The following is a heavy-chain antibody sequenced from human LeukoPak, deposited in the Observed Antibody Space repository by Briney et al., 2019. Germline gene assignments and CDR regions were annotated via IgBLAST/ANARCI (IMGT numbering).Heavy chain of an antibody. CDR1: GFTFSACE. CDR3: ARVATMVRVPLDALDI. J-gene: IGHJ3*02. CDR2: ISRSGSTK. V-gene: IGHV3-48*03. Sequence: GGSLRLSCAISGFTFSACELTWVRQAPGKGLEWVSYISRSGSTKYYADSVKGRFTISRGNAKNSLYLQMNSLRAEDTAVYYCARVATMVRVPLDALDIWGQGTMVSVSS. D-gene: IGHD3-10*01.